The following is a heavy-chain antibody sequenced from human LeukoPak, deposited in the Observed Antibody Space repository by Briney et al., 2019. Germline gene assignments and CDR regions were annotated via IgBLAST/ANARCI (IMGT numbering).Heavy chain of an antibody. Sequence: PGGSLRLSCAASGFTFSSFAMSWVRQAPGKGLEWVSTISGRGGGTYYADSVKGRFTISRDNSKNTLYLQMNSLRAEDTAVYYCARDIGSGWYRGGFDYWGQGTLVTVSS. CDR2: ISGRGGGT. V-gene: IGHV3-23*01. J-gene: IGHJ4*02. D-gene: IGHD6-19*01. CDR3: ARDIGSGWYRGGFDY. CDR1: GFTFSSFA.